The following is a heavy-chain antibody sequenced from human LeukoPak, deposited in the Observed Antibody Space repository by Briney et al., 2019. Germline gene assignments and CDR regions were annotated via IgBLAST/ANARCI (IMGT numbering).Heavy chain of an antibody. V-gene: IGHV3-11*01. J-gene: IGHJ4*02. Sequence: GGSLRLSCAASGLTFSDYYMSWIRQAPGKGLEWVSYISNSGGIIHYADSVKGRFTISRDNAKNSLYLQMNSLRAEDTAVYYCVKDSPPRYSGSPPAYWGQGTLVTVSS. CDR2: ISNSGGII. CDR1: GLTFSDYY. CDR3: VKDSPPRYSGSPPAY. D-gene: IGHD1-26*01.